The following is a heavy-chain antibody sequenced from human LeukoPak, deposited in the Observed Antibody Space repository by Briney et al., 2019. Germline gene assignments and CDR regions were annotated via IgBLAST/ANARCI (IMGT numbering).Heavy chain of an antibody. CDR2: IYYSGST. V-gene: IGHV4-59*01. CDR1: GGSFSGYY. CDR3: ARIRDYYDSSGYYPSYYFDY. J-gene: IGHJ4*02. D-gene: IGHD3-22*01. Sequence: SETLSLTCAVYGGSFSGYYWSWIRQPPGKGLEWIGYIYYSGSTNYNPSLKSRVTISVDTSKNQFSLKLSSVTAADTAVYYCARIRDYYDSSGYYPSYYFDYWGQGTLVTVSS.